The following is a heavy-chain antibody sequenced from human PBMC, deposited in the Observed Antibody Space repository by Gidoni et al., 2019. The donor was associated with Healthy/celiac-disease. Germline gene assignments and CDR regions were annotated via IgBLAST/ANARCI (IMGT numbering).Heavy chain of an antibody. CDR1: GFTSGAYA. D-gene: IGHD3-10*01. CDR3: TRDLDFPLPYYYGSGSYYNWDY. Sequence: EVQLVASGGGLVQPGRSLRLPCTASGFTSGAYAISWFRQAPGKGLEWVGFIRRKAYGGTTKYAASVKGRFTISRDDSKSIAYLQMDSLKTEDTAVYYCTRDLDFPLPYYYGSGSYYNWDYWGQGTLVTVSS. V-gene: IGHV3-49*03. J-gene: IGHJ4*02. CDR2: IRRKAYGGTT.